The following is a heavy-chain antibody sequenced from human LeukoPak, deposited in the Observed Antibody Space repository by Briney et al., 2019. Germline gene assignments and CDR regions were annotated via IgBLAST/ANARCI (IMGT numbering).Heavy chain of an antibody. CDR2: INPNSGGT. D-gene: IGHD3-22*01. CDR3: ARVHFYDSSGYSLINP. J-gene: IGHJ4*02. Sequence: ASVKVSCKASGYTXTDYYMHGVRQAPGQGLEWMVWINPNSGGTNYAQKFQGRVTMTRDTSISTAYMELSRLKSDDTAVYYCARVHFYDSSGYSLINPWGQGTLVTVSS. CDR1: GYTXTDYY. V-gene: IGHV1-2*02.